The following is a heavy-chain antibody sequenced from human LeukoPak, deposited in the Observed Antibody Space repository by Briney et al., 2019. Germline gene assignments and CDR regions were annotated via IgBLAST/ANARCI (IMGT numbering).Heavy chain of an antibody. Sequence: GGSLRLSCAASGSTVSSNYMTWVRQAPGKGLEWVSLIYRGGTTYYADSVKGRFTISRHNSMNTLYLQMNSLRAEDTAVYYCARGGYTSGSNYYYGMDVWGQGTTVTVSS. J-gene: IGHJ6*02. CDR2: IYRGGTT. V-gene: IGHV3-53*04. D-gene: IGHD2-15*01. CDR1: GSTVSSNY. CDR3: ARGGYTSGSNYYYGMDV.